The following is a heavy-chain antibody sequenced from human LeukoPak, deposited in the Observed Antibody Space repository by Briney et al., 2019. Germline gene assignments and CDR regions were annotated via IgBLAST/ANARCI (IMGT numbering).Heavy chain of an antibody. CDR3: ARDDKGLAGTFDY. V-gene: IGHV3-23*01. J-gene: IGHJ4*02. D-gene: IGHD3-16*01. CDR2: ISGSGGIT. Sequence: GGSLRLSCAASRFTFSSYAMSWVRQAQGKGLEWVSDISGSGGITYYADSVKGRFSISRDNAKNSLYLQVNSLRAEDTAVYYCARDDKGLAGTFDYWGQGTLVTVSS. CDR1: RFTFSSYA.